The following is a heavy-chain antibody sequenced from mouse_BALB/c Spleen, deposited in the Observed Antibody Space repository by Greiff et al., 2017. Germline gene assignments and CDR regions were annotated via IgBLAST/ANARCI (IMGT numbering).Heavy chain of an antibody. CDR3: ARNGVITTPFAY. J-gene: IGHJ3*01. CDR1: GFSLSRYI. V-gene: IGHV2-6-4*01. Sequence: VQGVESGPGLVAPSQSLSITCTVSGFSLSRYIVHWVRQPPGKGLEWLGMIWGGGSTDYNSALKSRLSISKDNSKSQVFLKMNSLQTDDTAMYYCARNGVITTPFAYWGQGTLVTVSA. D-gene: IGHD2-4*01. CDR2: IWGGGST.